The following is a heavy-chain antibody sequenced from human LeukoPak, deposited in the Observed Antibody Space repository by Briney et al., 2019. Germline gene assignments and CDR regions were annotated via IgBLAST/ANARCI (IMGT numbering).Heavy chain of an antibody. CDR2: INSDGSST. Sequence: GGSLRLSCAASGFTFSSYWMHWVRQAPGKGLVWVSRINSDGSSTSYADSVKGRFTISRDNAKNTLYLQMNSLRAEDTAVYYCARMAARVTRAEIHYYYYMDVWGKGTTVTVSS. D-gene: IGHD3-3*01. V-gene: IGHV3-74*01. J-gene: IGHJ6*03. CDR1: GFTFSSYW. CDR3: ARMAARVTRAEIHYYYYMDV.